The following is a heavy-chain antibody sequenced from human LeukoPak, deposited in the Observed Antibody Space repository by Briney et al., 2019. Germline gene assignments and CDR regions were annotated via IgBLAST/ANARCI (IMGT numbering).Heavy chain of an antibody. CDR3: ARDLGSDGGTFIASMAY. D-gene: IGHD4-23*01. CDR1: GDSVSSNTAA. Sequence: SQTLSLTCAISGDSVSSNTAAWNWIRQSPSRGLEWLGRTYYGSKWYNNYAVSVKSRITINPDTSKNQFSLQLNSVTPEDTAVYYCARDLGSDGGTFIASMAYWGQGTLVTVSS. J-gene: IGHJ4*02. CDR2: TYYGSKWYN. V-gene: IGHV6-1*01.